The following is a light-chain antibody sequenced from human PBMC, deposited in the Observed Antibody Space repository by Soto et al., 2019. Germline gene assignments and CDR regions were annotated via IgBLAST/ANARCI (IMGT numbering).Light chain of an antibody. CDR1: QSISDT. J-gene: IGKJ1*01. CDR3: QQYNNWPWT. V-gene: IGKV3-15*01. CDR2: GAS. Sequence: EIVMTQSPATLSVSPGRRATLSCRASQSISDTLAWYQQKPGQAPRLLIHGASTRATGFPARFSGSGSGTDFTLTISSLQSEDFAVYYCQQYNNWPWTFGQGTKVEIK.